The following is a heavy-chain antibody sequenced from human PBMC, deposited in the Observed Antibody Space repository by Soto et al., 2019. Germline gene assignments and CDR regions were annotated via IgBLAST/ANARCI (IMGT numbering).Heavy chain of an antibody. CDR3: AQSGSGWFHAFDI. V-gene: IGHV3-23*01. CDR2: ISGSGGST. J-gene: IGHJ3*02. Sequence: EVQLLESGGGLVQPGGSLRLSCAASGFTFSSYAMTWVRQAPGKGLEWVSAISGSGGSTYYADSVKGRFTISRDNSKNTLYLQMNSLRAEDTALHFCAQSGSGWFHAFDIWGQGTMVTVSS. CDR1: GFTFSSYA. D-gene: IGHD6-19*01.